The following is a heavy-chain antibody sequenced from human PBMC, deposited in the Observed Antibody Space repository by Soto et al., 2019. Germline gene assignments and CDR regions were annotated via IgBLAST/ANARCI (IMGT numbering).Heavy chain of an antibody. CDR3: ARDGQQLAPSYYYMDV. CDR2: INPSGGST. CDR1: GYTFTSYY. Sequence: GDSVNVSCNASGYTFTSYYMHWVRQAPGQGLEWMGIINPSGGSTSYAQKFQGRVTMIRDTSTSTVCMELSSLRSEDTAVYYCARDGQQLAPSYYYMDVWGKGTTVTVSS. J-gene: IGHJ6*03. D-gene: IGHD6-13*01. V-gene: IGHV1-46*03.